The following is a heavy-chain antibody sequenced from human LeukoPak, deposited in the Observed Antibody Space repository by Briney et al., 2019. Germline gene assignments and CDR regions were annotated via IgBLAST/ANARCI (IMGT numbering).Heavy chain of an antibody. CDR3: ARVQKNYYDSSGYYYRSLDY. Sequence: PGGSLRLSCAASGFTFSSYAMHWVRQAPGKGLEWVAVISYDGSNKYYADSVKGRFTISRDNAKNSLYLQMNSLRAEDTAVYYCARVQKNYYDSSGYYYRSLDYWGQGTLVTVSS. CDR2: ISYDGSNK. CDR1: GFTFSSYA. J-gene: IGHJ4*02. V-gene: IGHV3-30-3*01. D-gene: IGHD3-22*01.